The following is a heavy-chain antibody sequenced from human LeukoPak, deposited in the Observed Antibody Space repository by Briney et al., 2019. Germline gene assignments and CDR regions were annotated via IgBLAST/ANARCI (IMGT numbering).Heavy chain of an antibody. Sequence: SVTVSRKASGGTFSSYAISWVRQAPGQGLEWMGRIIPIFGIANYAQKFQGRVTMTADKSTSTAYMELSSLRAEDTAVYYCARDDCSSTSCMFDPWGQGTLVTVSS. V-gene: IGHV1-69*04. J-gene: IGHJ5*02. D-gene: IGHD2-2*01. CDR1: GGTFSSYA. CDR3: ARDDCSSTSCMFDP. CDR2: IIPIFGIA.